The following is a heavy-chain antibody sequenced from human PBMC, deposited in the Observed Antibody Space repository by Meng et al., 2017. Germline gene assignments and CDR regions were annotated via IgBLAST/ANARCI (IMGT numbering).Heavy chain of an antibody. D-gene: IGHD6-13*01. Sequence: LHLQVSGLGLVKPSGTLSLTCTGSGGSISSSSYYWGWIRQPPGKGLEWIGSIYYSGSTYYNPSLKSRVTISVDTSKNQFSLKLSSVTAADTAVYYCAMIRIAAAVLDYWGQGTLVTVSS. CDR3: AMIRIAAAVLDY. CDR2: IYYSGST. V-gene: IGHV4-39*07. CDR1: GGSISSSSYY. J-gene: IGHJ4*02.